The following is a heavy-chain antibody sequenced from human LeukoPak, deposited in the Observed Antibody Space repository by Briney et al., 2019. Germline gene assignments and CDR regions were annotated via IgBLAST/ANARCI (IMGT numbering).Heavy chain of an antibody. Sequence: GSLRLSCAASGIIFGSYWMHWVRQAPGKGLVWVSRINGDGSSTNYADSVKGRFTISRDNAKKTLYLQMNSLRAEDTAVYYCARGTGNYGDWDYWGQGTLVTVSS. CDR1: GIIFGSYW. D-gene: IGHD4-17*01. CDR2: INGDGSST. CDR3: ARGTGNYGDWDY. V-gene: IGHV3-74*01. J-gene: IGHJ4*02.